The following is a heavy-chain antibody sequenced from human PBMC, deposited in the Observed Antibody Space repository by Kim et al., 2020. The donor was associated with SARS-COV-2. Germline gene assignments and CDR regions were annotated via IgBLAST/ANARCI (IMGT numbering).Heavy chain of an antibody. V-gene: IGHV3-21*01. D-gene: IGHD3-10*01. J-gene: IGHJ5*02. Sequence: YYAGSAKCRFPISRDNAKSALYLQMNSLRAEDSAVYYCARDLMLWVGDGPWGQGTLVTVSS. CDR3: ARDLMLWVGDGP.